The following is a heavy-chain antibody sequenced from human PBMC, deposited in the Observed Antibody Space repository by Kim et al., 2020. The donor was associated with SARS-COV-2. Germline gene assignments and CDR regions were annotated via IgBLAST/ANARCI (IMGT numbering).Heavy chain of an antibody. CDR2: IDPNSGGT. CDR1: EYAFTGSF. CDR3: SRPPGSGTYSDY. V-gene: IGHV1-2*02. D-gene: IGHD1-26*01. Sequence: ASVKVSCKASEYAFTGSFFHWVRQAPGQGLKWMGWIDPNSGGTKYAQKFQGRVRMTRDTSITTAYLELSSLTPDDTAVYFCSRPPGSGTYSDYWGQGTLVTVSS. J-gene: IGHJ4*02.